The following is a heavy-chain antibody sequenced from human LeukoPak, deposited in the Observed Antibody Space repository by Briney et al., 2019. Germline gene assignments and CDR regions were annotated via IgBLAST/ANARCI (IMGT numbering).Heavy chain of an antibody. V-gene: IGHV6-1*01. D-gene: IGHD3-16*01. CDR1: GDRVSSNNAA. Sequence: SQTLSLTCALSGDRVSSNNAAWNWIRQSPSRGLEWLGNTYYRSRWYNDYAASVIGRITINSDTSRNQFSLQLNSVTPEDTSVYYCARGGNYAFDSWGQGTLVTVSS. CDR3: ARGGNYAFDS. J-gene: IGHJ4*01. CDR2: TYYRSRWYN.